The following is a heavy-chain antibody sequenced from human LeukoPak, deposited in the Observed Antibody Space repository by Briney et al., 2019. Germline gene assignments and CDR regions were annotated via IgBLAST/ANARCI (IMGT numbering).Heavy chain of an antibody. D-gene: IGHD2-2*01. CDR1: GYTFTGYY. CDR3: AREVVVVVPAAMGGYYYMDV. Sequence: ASVKVSCKASGYTFTGYYMHWVRQAPGQGLEWMGWINPNSGGTNYAQKFQGRVTMTRDTSISTAYMEPSRLRSDDTAVYYCAREVVVVVPAAMGGYYYMDVWGKGTTVTVSS. CDR2: INPNSGGT. J-gene: IGHJ6*03. V-gene: IGHV1-2*02.